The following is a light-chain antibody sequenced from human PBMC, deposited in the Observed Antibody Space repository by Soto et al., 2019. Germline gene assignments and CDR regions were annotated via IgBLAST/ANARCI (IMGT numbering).Light chain of an antibody. Sequence: EIVMTQSPATLSVSPGESATLSCRASQSVSSYLAWYQQKPGQAPRLLIYDASNRATGIPARFSGSGSGTDFTLTISSLEPEDFAVYYCQQRSNWPSITFGQGTRLEI. J-gene: IGKJ5*01. V-gene: IGKV3-11*01. CDR3: QQRSNWPSIT. CDR2: DAS. CDR1: QSVSSY.